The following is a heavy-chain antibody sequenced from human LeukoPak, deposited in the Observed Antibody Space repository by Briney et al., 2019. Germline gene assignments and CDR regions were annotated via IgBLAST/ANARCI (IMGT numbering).Heavy chain of an antibody. CDR3: ARHGRYYDSSGYYHGFLDY. CDR1: GGSISSYY. Sequence: PSETLSLTCTVSGGSISSYYWSWIRQPPGKGLEWIGYIYNSGSTNYTPSLKSRVTISVDTSKNQFSLKLSSVTAADTAVYYCARHGRYYDSSGYYHGFLDYWGQGTLVTVSS. D-gene: IGHD3-22*01. V-gene: IGHV4-59*08. CDR2: IYNSGST. J-gene: IGHJ4*02.